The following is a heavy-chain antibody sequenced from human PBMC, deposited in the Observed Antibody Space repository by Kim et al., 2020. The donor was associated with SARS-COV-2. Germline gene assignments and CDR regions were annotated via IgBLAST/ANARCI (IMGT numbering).Heavy chain of an antibody. CDR2: IYSDGSRI. Sequence: GGSLRLSCAPSGFTFSCYSMHWVRQAPGKGLVWVSRIYSDGSRICYADSVKGRFTISRDNAKNTLYLQMNSLRAEDTAVYYCARGHLGELSSNDYWGQGTLVTVSS. J-gene: IGHJ4*02. CDR1: GFTFSCYS. D-gene: IGHD3-16*02. CDR3: ARGHLGELSSNDY. V-gene: IGHV3-74*01.